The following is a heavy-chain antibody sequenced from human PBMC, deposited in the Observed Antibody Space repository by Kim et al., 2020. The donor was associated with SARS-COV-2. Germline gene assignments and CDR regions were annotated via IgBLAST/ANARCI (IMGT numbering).Heavy chain of an antibody. J-gene: IGHJ5*02. V-gene: IGHV4-59*01. CDR3: ARSTGRYLYCSGGSCYHWFDP. D-gene: IGHD2-15*01. Sequence: SETLSLTCTVSGGSISSYYWSWIRQPPGKGLEWIGYIYYSVSTNYNPSLKSRVTISVDTSKNQFSLKLSSVTAADTAVYYCARSTGRYLYCSGGSCYHWFDPWGQGTLVTVSS. CDR1: GGSISSYY. CDR2: IYYSVST.